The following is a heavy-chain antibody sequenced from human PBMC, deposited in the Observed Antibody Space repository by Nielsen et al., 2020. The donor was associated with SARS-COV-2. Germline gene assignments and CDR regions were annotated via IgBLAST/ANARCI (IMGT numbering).Heavy chain of an antibody. Sequence: GGSLRLSCAASGFTFTSYAMAWVRQAPGKGLEWVSTITASGDYTYYADSVKGRFTISRDISQNTLYLQMNSLRVEDTAVYYCAKENWGPEYWGQGTLVTVSS. CDR2: ITASGDYT. CDR3: AKENWGPEY. CDR1: GFTFTSYA. D-gene: IGHD7-27*01. J-gene: IGHJ4*01. V-gene: IGHV3-23*01.